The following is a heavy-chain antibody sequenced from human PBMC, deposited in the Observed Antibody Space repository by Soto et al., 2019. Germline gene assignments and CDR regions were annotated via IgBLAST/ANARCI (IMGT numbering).Heavy chain of an antibody. D-gene: IGHD1-26*01. CDR2: IYYSGST. CDR3: ARDSGSYFDY. J-gene: IGHJ4*02. CDR1: GGSISSSSYY. Sequence: SETLSLTCTVSGGSISSSSYYWGWIRQPPGKGLEWIGSIYYSGSTYYNPSLKSRVTISVDTYKNQFTRKLSSVTAADTAVYYCARDSGSYFDYWGQGTLVTVSS. V-gene: IGHV4-39*06.